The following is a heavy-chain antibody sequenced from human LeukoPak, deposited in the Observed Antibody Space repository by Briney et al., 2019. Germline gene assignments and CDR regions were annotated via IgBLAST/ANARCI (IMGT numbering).Heavy chain of an antibody. Sequence: SETLSLTCTVSGGSISGYYWSWIRQPPGKGLEWVGYISYSGSTNYNPSLKSRVTISVDTSKNQFSLKLSSVTAADTAIYYCARDGRAGSLFAYWGQATLVTVSS. V-gene: IGHV4-59*01. CDR1: GGSISGYY. CDR2: ISYSGST. D-gene: IGHD6-19*01. J-gene: IGHJ4*02. CDR3: ARDGRAGSLFAY.